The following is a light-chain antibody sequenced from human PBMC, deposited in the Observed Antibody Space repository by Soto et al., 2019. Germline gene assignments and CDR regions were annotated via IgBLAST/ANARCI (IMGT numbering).Light chain of an antibody. Sequence: QSVLTQPPSVSGAPGQRVTISCTGSSSNIGAGYDVHWYQQLPGTAPKLLISGNSNRPSGVPDRFSGSKSGTSASLAITGLQAEDEADYYCQSYDRSLSRVFGGGTKLTVL. V-gene: IGLV1-40*01. CDR3: QSYDRSLSRV. J-gene: IGLJ2*01. CDR1: SSNIGAGYD. CDR2: GNS.